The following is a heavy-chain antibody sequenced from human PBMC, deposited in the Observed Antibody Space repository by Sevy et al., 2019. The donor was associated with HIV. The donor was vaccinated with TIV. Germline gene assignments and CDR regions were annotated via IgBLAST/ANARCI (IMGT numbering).Heavy chain of an antibody. CDR1: GLTFSTYW. D-gene: IGHD6-19*01. Sequence: GGSLRLSCAASGLTFSTYWMSWVRQAPGKGLEWVANIKEAGSEQYSVDSVKGRFTVSRDNAKNSLYLQMKSLRAEDTAVYYCTKFYGTGSYVDYWGQGTLVTVSS. CDR2: IKEAGSEQ. J-gene: IGHJ4*02. CDR3: TKFYGTGSYVDY. V-gene: IGHV3-7*01.